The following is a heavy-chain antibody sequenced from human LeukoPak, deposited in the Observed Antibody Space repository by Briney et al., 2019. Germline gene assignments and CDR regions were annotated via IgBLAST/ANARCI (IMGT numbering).Heavy chain of an antibody. V-gene: IGHV4-59*01. CDR1: GGSISSYY. J-gene: IGHJ4*02. Sequence: SSETLSLTCTVSGGSISSYYWSWIGQPPGKGLEWIGYIYYSGSTNYNPSLKSRVTISVDTSKNQFSLKLSSVTAADTAVYYCARAPYDSSGYYYPELFDYWGQGTLVTVSS. CDR2: IYYSGST. D-gene: IGHD3-22*01. CDR3: ARAPYDSSGYYYPELFDY.